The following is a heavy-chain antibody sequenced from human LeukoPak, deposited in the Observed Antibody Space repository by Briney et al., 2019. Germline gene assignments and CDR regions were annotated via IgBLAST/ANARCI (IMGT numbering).Heavy chain of an antibody. D-gene: IGHD2-15*01. CDR3: VRSPACSSGTCYPNWFDP. CDR2: THPGDSNT. Sequence: GESLQISCQGSGYSFTNNWIGWVRQMPGKGLEWMGITHPGDSNTRYSPSFQGQVTISADKSISSAYLQWSSLKASDTAMYYCVRSPACSSGTCYPNWFDPWGQGTLVTVSS. J-gene: IGHJ5*02. CDR1: GYSFTNNW. V-gene: IGHV5-51*01.